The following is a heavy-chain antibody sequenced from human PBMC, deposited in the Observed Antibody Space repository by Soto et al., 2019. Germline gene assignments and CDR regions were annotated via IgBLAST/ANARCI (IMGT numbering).Heavy chain of an antibody. V-gene: IGHV4-34*01. CDR1: GGSFSGYY. J-gene: IGHJ4*02. D-gene: IGHD2-15*01. Sequence: SETVSLTCAVYGGSFSGYYWSWIRQPPGKGLEWIGEINHSGSTNYNPSLKSRVTISVDTSKNQFSLKLSSVTAADTAVYYCARGALRWFDYWGQGTLVTVSS. CDR3: ARGALRWFDY. CDR2: INHSGST.